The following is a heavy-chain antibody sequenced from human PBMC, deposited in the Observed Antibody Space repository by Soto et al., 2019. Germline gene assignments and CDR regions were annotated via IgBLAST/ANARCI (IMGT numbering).Heavy chain of an antibody. D-gene: IGHD3-22*01. CDR2: MYYNGNT. CDR1: GGSFTSTNYF. J-gene: IGHJ1*01. Sequence: QLQESGPGLVKPSETLSLTCTVSGGSFTSTNYFWGWIRQPPGKGLEWIGYMYYNGNTFYSPSLKSHVSMSVHTTKRQSSLDLSSVTAADTAMYYCAGLQIYDSRAAPTPIFHPWGLGAMVTVSS. CDR3: AGLQIYDSRAAPTPIFHP. V-gene: IGHV4-39*01.